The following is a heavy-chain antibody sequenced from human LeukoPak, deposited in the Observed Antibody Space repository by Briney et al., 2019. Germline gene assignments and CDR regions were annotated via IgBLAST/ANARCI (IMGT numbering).Heavy chain of an antibody. CDR1: VESFSGYY. Sequence: SETLSLTCAVYVESFSGYYWSWIRQPPGKGREWIGEINHSGSTNYNPSLKSRVTISVDTSKNQFSLKLSSVTAADTAVYYCARGSVTGYYTFDYWGQGTLVTVSS. V-gene: IGHV4-34*01. CDR2: INHSGST. J-gene: IGHJ4*02. CDR3: ARGSVTGYYTFDY. D-gene: IGHD3-9*01.